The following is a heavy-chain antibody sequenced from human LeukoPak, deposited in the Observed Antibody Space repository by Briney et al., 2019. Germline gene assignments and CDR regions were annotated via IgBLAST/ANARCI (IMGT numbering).Heavy chain of an antibody. CDR1: GYSISSGYY. V-gene: IGHV4-38-2*02. CDR3: ARDYSSGWYGDWGVLGYMDV. J-gene: IGHJ6*03. CDR2: IYYSGST. D-gene: IGHD6-19*01. Sequence: PSETLSLTCTVSGYSISSGYYWGWIRQPPGKGLEWIGTIYYSGSTYYNPSLKSRVTISVDTSKNQFSLKLSSVTAADTAVYYCARDYSSGWYGDWGVLGYMDVWGKGTTVTISS.